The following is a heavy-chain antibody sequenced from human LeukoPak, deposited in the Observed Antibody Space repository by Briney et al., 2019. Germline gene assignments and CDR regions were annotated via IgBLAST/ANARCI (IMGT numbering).Heavy chain of an antibody. CDR2: IWYDGSNK. CDR3: AREYVTPYFDY. V-gene: IGHV3-33*01. Sequence: PGRSLRLSCAASGFTFSSYGMHWVRQAPGKGLEWVAVIWYDGSNKYYADSVKGRLTISRDNSKNTLYLQMNSLRAEDTAVYYCAREYVTPYFDYWGQGTLVTVSS. CDR1: GFTFSSYG. D-gene: IGHD2-21*02. J-gene: IGHJ4*02.